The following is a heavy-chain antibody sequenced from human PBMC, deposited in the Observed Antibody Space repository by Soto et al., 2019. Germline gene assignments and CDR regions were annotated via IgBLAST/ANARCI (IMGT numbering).Heavy chain of an antibody. Sequence: GGSLRLSCAASGFTFSSYAMHWVRQAPGKGLEWVAVISYDGSNKYYADSVKGRFTISRDNSKNTLYLQMNSLRAEDTAVYYCARDGNSYDPLNYYYYYGMDVWGQGTTVTVSS. D-gene: IGHD5-12*01. V-gene: IGHV3-30-3*01. CDR2: ISYDGSNK. CDR1: GFTFSSYA. CDR3: ARDGNSYDPLNYYYYYGMDV. J-gene: IGHJ6*02.